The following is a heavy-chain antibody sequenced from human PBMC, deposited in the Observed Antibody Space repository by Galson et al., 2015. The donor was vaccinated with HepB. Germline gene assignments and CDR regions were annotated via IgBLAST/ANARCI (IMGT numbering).Heavy chain of an antibody. V-gene: IGHV1-2*02. D-gene: IGHD3-22*01. J-gene: IGHJ4*02. CDR2: INPKSGGT. CDR1: GYPFTDYY. CDR3: ARAGYYYDSSGHNYFDY. Sequence: SVKVSCKASGYPFTDYYIHWVRQAPGQGLEWMGWINPKSGGTNSEQKFQGGVTMTRDTSRRTAYMELSRLRSDDTAVYYCARAGYYYDSSGHNYFDYWGQGTLVTVSS.